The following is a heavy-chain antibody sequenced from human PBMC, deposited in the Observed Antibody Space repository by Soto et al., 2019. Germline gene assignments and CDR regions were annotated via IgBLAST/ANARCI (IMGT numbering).Heavy chain of an antibody. CDR2: IDWDDDK. D-gene: IGHD3-22*01. CDR1: GFSLSTSGMC. Sequence: SGPTLVNPTQTLTLTCTFSGFSLSTSGMCVSWIRQPPGKALEWLARIDWDDDKYYSTSLKTRLTISKDTSKNQVVLTMTNMDPVDTATYYCARVYYYDSSGPGAFDIWGQGTMVTVSS. J-gene: IGHJ3*02. CDR3: ARVYYYDSSGPGAFDI. V-gene: IGHV2-70*11.